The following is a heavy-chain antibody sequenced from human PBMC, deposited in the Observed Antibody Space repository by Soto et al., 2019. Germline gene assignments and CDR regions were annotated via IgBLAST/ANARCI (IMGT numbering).Heavy chain of an antibody. CDR2: SRGRDGKT. CDR3: AKGPTWGY. Sequence: EVQLVESGGDVVQPGGSLRQSCAASGFTFINSAMNWVRQAPGKGLEWVSVSRGRDGKTYYSDSVRGRFTISRDNSKSTLYLQMNSLRVEDTAVYYSAKGPTWGYWGQGTLVTVSS. J-gene: IGHJ4*02. CDR1: GFTFINSA. D-gene: IGHD1-26*01. V-gene: IGHV3-23*04.